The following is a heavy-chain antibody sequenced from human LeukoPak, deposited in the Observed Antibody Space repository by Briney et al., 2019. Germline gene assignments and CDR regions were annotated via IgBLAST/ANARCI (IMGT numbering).Heavy chain of an antibody. CDR1: GYTFTTYG. D-gene: IGHD2-2*01. CDR2: ISTYNGNT. V-gene: IGHV1-18*01. CDR3: ARGIEVPAAMWDYYYYMDV. J-gene: IGHJ6*03. Sequence: ASVKVSCKASGYTFTTYGISWVRQAPGQGLEWMGWISTYNGNTNYAQKLQGRVTMTTDTSISTAYMELSRLRSDDTAAYYCARGIEVPAAMWDYYYYMDVWGKGTTVTVSS.